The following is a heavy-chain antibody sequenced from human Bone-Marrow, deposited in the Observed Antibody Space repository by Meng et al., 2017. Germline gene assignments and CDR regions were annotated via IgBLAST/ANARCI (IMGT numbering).Heavy chain of an antibody. D-gene: IGHD6-13*01. Sequence: VEVGAEVKKPGASVKVSCKPSGYHFPDYWLHWVRRAPGQGLEWMGRIDPKSGDTHYAQRFQGRVTMTGDTSISTAYMELSGLRSDDTAMYYCARDEDISAAGKLFGDYWGQGTLVTVSS. CDR3: ARDEDISAAGKLFGDY. V-gene: IGHV1-2*06. CDR1: GYHFPDYW. CDR2: IDPKSGDT. J-gene: IGHJ4*02.